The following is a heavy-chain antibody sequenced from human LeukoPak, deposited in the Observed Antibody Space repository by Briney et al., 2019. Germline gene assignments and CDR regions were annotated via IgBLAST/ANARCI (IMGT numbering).Heavy chain of an antibody. Sequence: PGGFLRLSCAASGFSIRGYWMHWVRQAPGKGLMWVSRIKSDGSWTNYADSVRGRFTISRDNAKNTLFLQMVGLRAEDTAIYYCVRDGDAYDFDLWGQGILVTVSS. D-gene: IGHD5-12*01. V-gene: IGHV3-74*01. CDR2: IKSDGSWT. CDR3: VRDGDAYDFDL. J-gene: IGHJ4*02. CDR1: GFSIRGYW.